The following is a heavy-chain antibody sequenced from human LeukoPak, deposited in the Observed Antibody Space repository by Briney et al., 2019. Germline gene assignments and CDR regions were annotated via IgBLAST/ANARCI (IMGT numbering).Heavy chain of an antibody. CDR1: GYTFTSYA. V-gene: IGHV1-3*01. J-gene: IGHJ4*02. CDR3: ARGNDYSPYDY. D-gene: IGHD4-11*01. CDR2: INAGNGNT. Sequence: ASVKVSCKASGYTFTSYAMHWVRQAPGQRLEWMGWINAGNGNTKYSQKFQGRVTITTDESTSTAYMELSSLRSEDTAVYYCARGNDYSPYDYWGQGTLVTVSS.